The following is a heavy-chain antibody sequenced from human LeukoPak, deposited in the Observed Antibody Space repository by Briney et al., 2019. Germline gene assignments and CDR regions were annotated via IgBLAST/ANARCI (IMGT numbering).Heavy chain of an antibody. D-gene: IGHD3-9*01. CDR2: ISGSGGST. V-gene: IGHV3-23*01. CDR3: AKSRDDTLTGYRNPHYYYYYYMDV. CDR1: GFTFSSYA. J-gene: IGHJ6*03. Sequence: PGGSLRLSCAASGFTFSSYAMSWVRQAPGKGLEWVSAISGSGGSTYYADSVKGRFTISRDNSKNTLYLQMNSLRAEDTAVYYCAKSRDDTLTGYRNPHYYYYYYMDVWGKGTTVTVSS.